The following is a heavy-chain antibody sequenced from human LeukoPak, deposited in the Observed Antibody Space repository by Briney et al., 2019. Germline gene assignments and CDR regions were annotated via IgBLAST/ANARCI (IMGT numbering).Heavy chain of an antibody. CDR3: AGDFGFSGSYHYDY. CDR2: INPNSGGT. CDR1: GYTFTGYY. J-gene: IGHJ4*02. D-gene: IGHD1-26*01. V-gene: IGHV1-2*02. Sequence: GASVKVSCKASGYTFTGYYMHWVRQAPGQGLEWMGWINPNSGGTNYAQKFQGRVTMTRDTSISTAYMELSRLRSDDTAVYYCAGDFGFSGSYHYDYWGQGTLVTVSS.